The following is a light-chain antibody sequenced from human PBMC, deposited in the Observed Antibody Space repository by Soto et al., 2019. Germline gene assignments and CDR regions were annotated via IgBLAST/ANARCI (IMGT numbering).Light chain of an antibody. CDR1: SDDIGYYDY. CDR2: EVT. CDR3: SSYAGSNNFV. Sequence: QSVLTQPPSASGFPGQSVTISCTGTSDDIGYYDYVSWYQQHPGKAPKLVIYEVTKRPSGVPDRVSASKSGNTASLTVSGLRGEDEADYYCSSYAGSNNFVFGSGTQLTVL. V-gene: IGLV2-8*01. J-gene: IGLJ6*01.